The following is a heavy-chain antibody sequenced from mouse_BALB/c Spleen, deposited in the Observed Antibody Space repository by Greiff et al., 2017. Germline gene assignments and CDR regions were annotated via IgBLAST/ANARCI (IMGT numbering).Heavy chain of an antibody. CDR2: IYPGSGST. Sequence: LQQPGSELVRPGASVKLSCKASGYTFTSYWMHWVKQRPGQGLEWIGNIYPGSGSTNYAEKFKSKATLTVDTSSSTAYMQLSSLTSEDSAVYYSTIVRAWFAYWGQGTLVTVSA. CDR1: GYTFTSYW. D-gene: IGHD2-14*01. J-gene: IGHJ3*01. V-gene: IGHV1S22*01. CDR3: TIVRAWFAY.